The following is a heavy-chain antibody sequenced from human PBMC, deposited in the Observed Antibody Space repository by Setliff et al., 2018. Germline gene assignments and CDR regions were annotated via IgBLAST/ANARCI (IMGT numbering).Heavy chain of an antibody. CDR2: IYYSGST. V-gene: IGHV4-59*12. CDR1: GGSISSYY. CDR3: ARDSAYSSSWYSYYYGMDV. D-gene: IGHD6-13*01. Sequence: PSETLSLTCTVSGGSISSYYWSWIRQPPGKRLEWIGYIYYSGSTNYNPSLESRVTISVDTSKNQFSLKLSSVTAADTAVYYCARDSAYSSSWYSYYYGMDVWGQGTTVTVSS. J-gene: IGHJ6*02.